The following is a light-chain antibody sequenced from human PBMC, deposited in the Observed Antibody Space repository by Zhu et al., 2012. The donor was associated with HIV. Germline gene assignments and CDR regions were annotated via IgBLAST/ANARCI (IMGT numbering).Light chain of an antibody. CDR2: GAS. Sequence: EIVLTQSPGTLSLSPGERATPSCRASQTVSRNYLAWYQQKPGQAPRLLIYGASRRVTGIPDRFSGSGSGTDFTLTISRLEPEDFAVYYCQHYVPSPMYTFGQGTKLEIK. CDR1: QTVSRNY. V-gene: IGKV3-20*01. J-gene: IGKJ2*01. CDR3: QHYVPSPMYT.